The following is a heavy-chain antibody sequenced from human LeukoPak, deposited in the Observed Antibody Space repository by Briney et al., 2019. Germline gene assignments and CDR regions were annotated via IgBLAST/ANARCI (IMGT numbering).Heavy chain of an antibody. Sequence: GGSLRLSCAASGFTFSNYAMSWVRQAPGKGLERVSSISSASNHIYYADSVKGRFTISRDNAKNSLYLQMNSLRAEDTAVYYCARSSAVSAAGTRIPRYCFDYWGQGTLVTVSS. CDR2: ISSASNHI. J-gene: IGHJ4*02. CDR1: GFTFSNYA. V-gene: IGHV3-21*01. CDR3: ARSSAVSAAGTRIPRYCFDY. D-gene: IGHD6-13*01.